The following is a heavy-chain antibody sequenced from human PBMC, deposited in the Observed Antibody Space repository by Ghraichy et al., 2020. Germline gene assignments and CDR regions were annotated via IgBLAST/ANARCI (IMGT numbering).Heavy chain of an antibody. D-gene: IGHD3/OR15-3a*01. CDR2: ISWDGGST. J-gene: IGHJ4*02. Sequence: GETLNISCAASGFTFDDYTMHWVRQAPGKGLEWVSLISWDGGSTYYADSVKGRFTISRDNSKNSLYLQMNSLRTEDTALYYCAKSALDYEPDYWGQGTLVTVSS. V-gene: IGHV3-43*01. CDR1: GFTFDDYT. CDR3: AKSALDYEPDY.